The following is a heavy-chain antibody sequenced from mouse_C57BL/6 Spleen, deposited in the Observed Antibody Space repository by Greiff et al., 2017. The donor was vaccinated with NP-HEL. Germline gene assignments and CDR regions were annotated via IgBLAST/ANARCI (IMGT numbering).Heavy chain of an antibody. CDR3: TPYGSSYWYFDV. CDR2: IDPENGDT. J-gene: IGHJ1*03. D-gene: IGHD1-1*01. CDR1: GFNIKDDY. V-gene: IGHV14-4*01. Sequence: VQLQQSGAELVRPGASVKLSRTASGFNIKDDYMHWVKQRPEQGLEWIGWIDPENGDTEYASKFQGKATITADTSSNTAYLQLSSLTSEDTAVYYCTPYGSSYWYFDVWGTGTTVTVSS.